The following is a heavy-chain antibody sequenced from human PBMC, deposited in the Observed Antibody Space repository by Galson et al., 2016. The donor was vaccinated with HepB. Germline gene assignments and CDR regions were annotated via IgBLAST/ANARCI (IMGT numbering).Heavy chain of an antibody. CDR3: AKWDNSLYAFAI. D-gene: IGHD3-16*02. Sequence: SETLSLTCDVSGGSITSHYWNWIRQPPGKGLEWIGYNHYSGGTKYNPSLKSRVTTSVDTSKSQFSLQLTSLTAADTAVYYCAKWDNSLYAFAIWGQGALVSVSS. V-gene: IGHV4-59*11. CDR1: GGSITSHY. CDR2: NHYSGGT. J-gene: IGHJ3*02.